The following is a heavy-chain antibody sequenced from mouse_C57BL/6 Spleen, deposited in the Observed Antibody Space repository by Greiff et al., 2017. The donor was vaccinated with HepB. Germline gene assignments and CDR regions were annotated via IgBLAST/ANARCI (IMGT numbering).Heavy chain of an antibody. Sequence: VQLQQPGAELVRPGSSVKMSCKASGYTFTSYWMHWVKQRPIQGLEWIGNIDPSDSETHYNQKFKDKATLTVDKSSSTAYMQLSSLTSEDSAVYYCARDHYGSSQYYFDYWGQGTTLTVSS. CDR2: IDPSDSET. CDR3: ARDHYGSSQYYFDY. D-gene: IGHD1-1*01. J-gene: IGHJ2*01. V-gene: IGHV1-52*01. CDR1: GYTFTSYW.